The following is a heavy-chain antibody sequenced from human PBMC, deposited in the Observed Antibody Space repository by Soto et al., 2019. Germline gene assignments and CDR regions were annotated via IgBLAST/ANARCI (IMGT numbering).Heavy chain of an antibody. D-gene: IGHD1-1*01. CDR2: ISAHNGNT. V-gene: IGHV1-18*01. CDR1: GYAFTTYG. Sequence: QVHLVQSGAEVKKPGASVKVSCKGSGYAFTTYGITWVRQAPGQGLEWMGWISAHNGNTNYAQKLQGRGNVTRDTSTSTAYMELRSLRSDDTAVYYCARGRYGDYWGQGALVTVSS. J-gene: IGHJ4*02. CDR3: ARGRYGDY.